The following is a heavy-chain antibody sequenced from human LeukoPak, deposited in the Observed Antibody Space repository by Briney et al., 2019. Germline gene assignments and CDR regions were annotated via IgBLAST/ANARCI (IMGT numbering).Heavy chain of an antibody. CDR3: ARDAYGANSADY. Sequence: PGGSLRLSCTASGFIFSSFTMNWVRQAPGKGLEWVSSISSSSTCMYYADSVKGRFTISRDNAKNSLYLQMNSLRAEDTAVYYCARDAYGANSADYWGQGTRVTVSS. V-gene: IGHV3-21*01. J-gene: IGHJ4*02. CDR2: ISSSSTCM. CDR1: GFIFSSFT. D-gene: IGHD4-23*01.